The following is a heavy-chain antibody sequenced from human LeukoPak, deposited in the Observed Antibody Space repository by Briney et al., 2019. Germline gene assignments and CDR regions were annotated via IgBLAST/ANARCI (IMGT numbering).Heavy chain of an antibody. Sequence: GGFLRLSCEASGFIFTTSAISWVRQAPGKGLGWVSFISSGGGSTYYSDSVGGRFTISRDNSKNTVSLHMHSLRAEDTAIYYCAKERRSSMDVWGNGTTVSVSS. CDR3: AKERRSSMDV. D-gene: IGHD6-6*01. J-gene: IGHJ6*03. CDR1: GFIFTTSA. CDR2: ISSGGGST. V-gene: IGHV3-23*01.